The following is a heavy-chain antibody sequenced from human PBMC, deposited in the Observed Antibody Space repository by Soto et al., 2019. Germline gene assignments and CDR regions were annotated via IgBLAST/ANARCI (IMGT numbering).Heavy chain of an antibody. V-gene: IGHV4-59*12. CDR2: VYYSGST. Sequence: SETLSLTCTVSGGSISSYYWSWIRQPPGKGLEWIGYVYYSGSTKYNPSLKSRVTISVDTSKNQFSLKLSSVTAADTAVYYCARDRPYGNYYDSSGYYAPRGMDVWGQGTTVTVSS. J-gene: IGHJ6*01. CDR1: GGSISSYY. CDR3: ARDRPYGNYYDSSGYYAPRGMDV. D-gene: IGHD3-22*01.